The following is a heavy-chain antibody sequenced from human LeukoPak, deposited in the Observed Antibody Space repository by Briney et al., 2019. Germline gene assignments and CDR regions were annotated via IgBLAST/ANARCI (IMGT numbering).Heavy chain of an antibody. Sequence: SETLSLTCTVSAYSISSGYYWGWIRQPPGKGLEWIGEINHSGSTNYNPSLKSRVTISVDTSKNQFSLKLSSVTAADTAVYYCARVGNYYGRNPYFDYWGQGTLVTVSS. J-gene: IGHJ4*02. CDR1: AYSISSGYY. CDR3: ARVGNYYGRNPYFDY. V-gene: IGHV4-38-2*02. D-gene: IGHD3-10*01. CDR2: INHSGST.